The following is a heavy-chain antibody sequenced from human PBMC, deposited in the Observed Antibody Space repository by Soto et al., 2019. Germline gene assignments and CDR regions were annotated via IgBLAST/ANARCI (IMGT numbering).Heavy chain of an antibody. CDR1: VYAFSSHG. CDR3: VRGNDFWSGYYYYYYYMDV. CDR2: ISAYNGNT. J-gene: IGHJ6*03. V-gene: IGHV1-18*01. D-gene: IGHD3-3*01. Sequence: ASVKVSCKSSVYAFSSHGISWVRQTPGQGLDWMGWISAYNGNTNYAQKLQGRVTMTTDTSTSTAYMELRSLRSDDTAVYYCVRGNDFWSGYYYYYYYMDVWGKGTTVTVSS.